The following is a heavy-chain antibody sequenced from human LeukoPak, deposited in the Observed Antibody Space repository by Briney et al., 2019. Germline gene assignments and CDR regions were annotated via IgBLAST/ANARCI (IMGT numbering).Heavy chain of an antibody. CDR2: ISWNSGTM. D-gene: IGHD6-19*01. CDR1: GFTFKNYA. Sequence: PGGSLRLSCAASGFTFKNYAMHWVRQAPGKGLEWVAGISWNSGTMGYADSVKGRFTISRDNSKNTLYLQMNSLRAEDTAVYYCAKLLVAVAGMGDYFDYWGQGTLVTVSS. CDR3: AKLLVAVAGMGDYFDY. J-gene: IGHJ4*02. V-gene: IGHV3-9*01.